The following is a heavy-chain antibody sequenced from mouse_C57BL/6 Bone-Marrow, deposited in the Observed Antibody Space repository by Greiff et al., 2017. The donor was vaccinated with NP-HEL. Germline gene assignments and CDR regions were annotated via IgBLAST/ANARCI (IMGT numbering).Heavy chain of an antibody. V-gene: IGHV8-12*01. D-gene: IGHD1-1*01. CDR2: IYWDDDK. CDR1: GFSLSTSGMG. CDR3: ARYYGSSYVGYYFDY. Sequence: QVTLKESGPGILQSSQTLSLTCSFSGFSLSTSGMGVSWIRQPSGKGLEWLAHIYWDDDKRYNPSLKSRLTISKDTSRNQVFLKITSVDTADTATYYCARYYGSSYVGYYFDYWGQGTTLTVSS. J-gene: IGHJ2*01.